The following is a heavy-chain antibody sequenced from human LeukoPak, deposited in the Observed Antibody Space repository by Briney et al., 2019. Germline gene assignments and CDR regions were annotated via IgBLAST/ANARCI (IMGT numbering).Heavy chain of an antibody. Sequence: ASVKVSCKASGYTFTSYYMHWVRQAPGQGLEWMGIINPSGGSTSYAQKFQGRVTMTRDMSTSTVYMELSSLRSEDTAVYYCARESIAAQFDYWGQGTLVTVSS. CDR2: INPSGGST. V-gene: IGHV1-46*01. J-gene: IGHJ4*02. CDR1: GYTFTSYY. CDR3: ARESIAAQFDY. D-gene: IGHD6-6*01.